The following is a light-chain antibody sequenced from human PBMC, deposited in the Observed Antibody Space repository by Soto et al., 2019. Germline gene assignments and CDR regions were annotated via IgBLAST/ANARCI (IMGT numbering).Light chain of an antibody. CDR3: QQGGNWPLT. CDR2: GSS. J-gene: IGKJ5*01. Sequence: EIVMTESPANRSVSPGERATLCCRVCQSVSSNYLAWYQQKPGQAPRLLIYGSSSRATGIPDRFSGSGSGTDFTLTISSLEPEDFAVYYCQQGGNWPLTFGQGTRLEIK. V-gene: IGKV3D-20*02. CDR1: QSVSSNY.